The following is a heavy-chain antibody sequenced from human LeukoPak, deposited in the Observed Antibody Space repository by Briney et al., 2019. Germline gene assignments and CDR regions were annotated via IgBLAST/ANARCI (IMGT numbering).Heavy chain of an antibody. CDR3: ARETLFNSSSWSHGWFDP. J-gene: IGHJ5*02. CDR1: GGSFSGYY. D-gene: IGHD6-13*01. Sequence: PSETLSLTCAVYGGSFSGYYWSWIRQPPGKGLEWIGEINHSGSTNYNPSLKSRVTISVDTSKNQFSLKLSSVTAADTAVYYCARETLFNSSSWSHGWFDPWGQGTLVTVSS. CDR2: INHSGST. V-gene: IGHV4-34*01.